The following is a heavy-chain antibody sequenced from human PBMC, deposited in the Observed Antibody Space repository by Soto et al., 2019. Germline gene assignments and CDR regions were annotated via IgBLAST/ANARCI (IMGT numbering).Heavy chain of an antibody. D-gene: IGHD3-3*01. CDR2: LWNDGGKK. CDR3: ARDASYYSLWSGYYPSRNGMDV. V-gene: IGHV3-33*01. CDR1: ESTFSGFG. Sequence: QVQVVESGGGGVQPGSSLSSPCPASESTFSGFGLHWVRQAPAKGLRWVSLLWNDGGKKSYGASGKGRFTISRDNSRNTVYLQMNSRRADDTAVYYCARDASYYSLWSGYYPSRNGMDVWGQGTTVTVSS. J-gene: IGHJ6*02.